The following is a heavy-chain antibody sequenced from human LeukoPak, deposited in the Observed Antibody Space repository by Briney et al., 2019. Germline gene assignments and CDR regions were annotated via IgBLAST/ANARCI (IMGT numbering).Heavy chain of an antibody. CDR1: GFTFSSYE. CDR3: AKLEVGAAVHVY. D-gene: IGHD6-13*01. V-gene: IGHV3-48*03. CDR2: ISSSGSTI. J-gene: IGHJ4*02. Sequence: GGSLRLSCAASGFTFSSYEMNWVRQAPGKGLEWVSYISSSGSTIYYADFVKGRFTISRDNSKNTLYLQMNSLRAEDTAVYYCAKLEVGAAVHVYWGQGTLVTVSS.